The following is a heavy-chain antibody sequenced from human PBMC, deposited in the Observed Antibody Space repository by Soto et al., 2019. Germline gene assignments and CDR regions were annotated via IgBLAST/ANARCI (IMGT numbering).Heavy chain of an antibody. J-gene: IGHJ5*02. CDR1: GGTFSSYA. V-gene: IGHV1-69*12. CDR3: ARDSETCISTSCHHKNWFDP. CDR2: IIPIFGTA. D-gene: IGHD2-2*01. Sequence: QVQLVQSGAEVKKPGSSVKVSCKASGGTFSSYAISWVRQAPGQGLEWMGGIIPIFGTANYAQKFQGRVTITADESTSTAYMELSSLRSEDTAVYYCARDSETCISTSCHHKNWFDPWGQGTLVTVSS.